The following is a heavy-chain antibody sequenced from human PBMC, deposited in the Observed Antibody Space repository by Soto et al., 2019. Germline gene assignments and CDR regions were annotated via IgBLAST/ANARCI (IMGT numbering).Heavy chain of an antibody. V-gene: IGHV4-39*01. D-gene: IGHD1-26*01. Sequence: SETLSLTCTVSGASISVHSYYWTWIRQPPGKGLEWIGSSYYSGTTYFNPSLKSRATISVDTSKNQFSLRLTSVTAADTAIYYCTRRYNGNDNYFDTWGPGALVTVSS. CDR2: SYYSGTT. CDR1: GASISVHSYY. J-gene: IGHJ5*02. CDR3: TRRYNGNDNYFDT.